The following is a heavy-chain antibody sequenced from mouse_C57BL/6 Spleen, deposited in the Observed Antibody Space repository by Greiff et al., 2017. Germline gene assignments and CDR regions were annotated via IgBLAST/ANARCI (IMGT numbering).Heavy chain of an antibody. CDR1: GYTFTSYT. J-gene: IGHJ3*01. CDR3: SRGIHYYGSVAY. D-gene: IGHD1-1*01. V-gene: IGHV1-4*01. Sequence: VQLQQSGAELARPGASVKMSCKASGYTFTSYTMHWVKQRPGQGLAWIGYINPSSGYTKYNQKFKDKATLTADKSSSTAYMQLSSLTSEDSAVYYCSRGIHYYGSVAYWGQGTLVTVSA. CDR2: INPSSGYT.